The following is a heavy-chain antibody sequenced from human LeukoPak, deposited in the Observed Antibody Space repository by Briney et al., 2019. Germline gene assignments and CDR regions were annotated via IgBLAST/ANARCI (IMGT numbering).Heavy chain of an antibody. CDR2: MYYSGST. CDR1: GGSISSSSYY. Sequence: SETLSLTCTVSGGSISSSSYYWGWIRQPPGKGLEWSGSMYYSGSTYYNPSLMSRVSISVDTSKNQFSLKLSSVTAADTAVYYCARHQAAANAFDIWGQGTMVTVSS. CDR3: ARHQAAANAFDI. J-gene: IGHJ3*02. V-gene: IGHV4-39*01. D-gene: IGHD6-13*01.